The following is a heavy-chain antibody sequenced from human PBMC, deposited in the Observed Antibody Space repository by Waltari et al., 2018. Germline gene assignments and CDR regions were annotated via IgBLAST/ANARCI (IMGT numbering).Heavy chain of an antibody. J-gene: IGHJ4*02. V-gene: IGHV4-59*12. CDR3: AREYHGDYDV. CDR2: IYYSGST. CDR1: GGSISSYY. D-gene: IGHD4-17*01. Sequence: QVQLQESGPGLVKPSETLSLTCTVSGGSISSYYWSWIRQPPGKGLEWIGYIYYSGSTNYNPSLKSRVTISVDTSKNQFSLKLSSVTAADTAVYYCAREYHGDYDVWGQGTLVTVSS.